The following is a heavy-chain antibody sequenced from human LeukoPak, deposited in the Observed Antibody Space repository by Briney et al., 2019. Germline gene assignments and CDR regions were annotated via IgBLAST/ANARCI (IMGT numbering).Heavy chain of an antibody. CDR3: ARGREQQLPN. V-gene: IGHV3-21*01. CDR2: ISSSSSYI. J-gene: IGHJ4*02. D-gene: IGHD6-13*01. CDR1: GFTFSSYS. Sequence: PGGSLRLSCAASGFTFSSYSMNWVRQAPGKGLEWVSSISSSSSYIYYADSAKGLFTISRDNAKNSLYLQMNSLRAEDTAVYYCARGREQQLPNWGQGTLVTVSS.